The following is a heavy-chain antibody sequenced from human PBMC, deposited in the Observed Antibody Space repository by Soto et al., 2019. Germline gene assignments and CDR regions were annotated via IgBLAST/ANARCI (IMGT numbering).Heavy chain of an antibody. D-gene: IGHD1-7*01. Sequence: PSQTLSLTCAISGDSVSSNSAAWNWIRLSPSRGLEWLARTYYRSRWYNDYAVSVRSRITINPDTSKNQFSLRLTSVTPEDTAVYYCAGTTSHQWYYMDVWGKGTTVTVS. CDR2: TYYRSRWYN. V-gene: IGHV6-1*01. J-gene: IGHJ6*03. CDR3: AGTTSHQWYYMDV. CDR1: GDSVSSNSAA.